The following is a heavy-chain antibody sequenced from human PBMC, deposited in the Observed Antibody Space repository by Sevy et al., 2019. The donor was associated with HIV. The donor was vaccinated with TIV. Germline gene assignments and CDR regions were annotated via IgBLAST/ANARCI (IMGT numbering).Heavy chain of an antibody. J-gene: IGHJ4*02. CDR2: IWFDGSNT. CDR1: GFTFSTYG. CDR3: ARDLEFYDYGDYGPAFMPDY. Sequence: GGSLRLSCAASGFTFSTYGMHWVRQAPGKGLEWVAVIWFDGSNTYYADSVKGRFTISRDIAKNTLYLHMNSLRAEDTAVYYCARDLEFYDYGDYGPAFMPDYWGQGTLVTVSS. V-gene: IGHV3-33*01. D-gene: IGHD4-17*01.